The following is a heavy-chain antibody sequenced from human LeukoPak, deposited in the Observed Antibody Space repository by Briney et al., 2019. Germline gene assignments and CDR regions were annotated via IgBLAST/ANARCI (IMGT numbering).Heavy chain of an antibody. Sequence: GGSLRLSCAASGFTFSSYGMHWVRQAPGKGLEWVAFIRYDGSNKYYADSVKGRFTISRDNSKNTLYLQMNSLRAEDTAVYYCAKVGKVDSSPYYFDYWGQGTLVTVSS. V-gene: IGHV3-30*02. D-gene: IGHD3-22*01. CDR1: GFTFSSYG. J-gene: IGHJ4*02. CDR3: AKVGKVDSSPYYFDY. CDR2: IRYDGSNK.